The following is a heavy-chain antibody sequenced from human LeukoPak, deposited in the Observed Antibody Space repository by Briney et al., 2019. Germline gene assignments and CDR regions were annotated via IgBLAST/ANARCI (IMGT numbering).Heavy chain of an antibody. J-gene: IGHJ3*02. CDR3: ARSLVSAAYDAFDI. CDR2: IWYDGTIK. CDR1: GFTFSTYG. D-gene: IGHD2-2*01. Sequence: PGGSLRLSCAASGFTFSTYGMHWVRQAPGKGLEWVAVIWYDGTIKYYVDSAKGRFTISRDNSKNTLYLQMNSLGAEDTAVYYCARSLVSAAYDAFDIWGQGTMVTVSS. V-gene: IGHV3-33*01.